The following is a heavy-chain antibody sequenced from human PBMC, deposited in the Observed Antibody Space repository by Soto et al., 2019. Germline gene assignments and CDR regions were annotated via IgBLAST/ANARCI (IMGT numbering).Heavy chain of an antibody. Sequence: HPGGSLRLSCAASGFTFSSYAMSWVRQAPGKGLEWVSAISGSGGSTYYADSVKGRFTISRDNSKNTLYLQMNSLRAEDTAVYYCAKAPTVTTTERYFDYWGQGTLVTVSS. D-gene: IGHD4-17*01. CDR2: ISGSGGST. V-gene: IGHV3-23*01. CDR3: AKAPTVTTTERYFDY. J-gene: IGHJ4*02. CDR1: GFTFSSYA.